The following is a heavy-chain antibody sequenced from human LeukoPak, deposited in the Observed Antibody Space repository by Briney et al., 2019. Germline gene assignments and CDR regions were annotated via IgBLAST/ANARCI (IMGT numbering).Heavy chain of an antibody. Sequence: PSETLSLTCTVSGGSISSGSYYWSWIRQPAGKGLEWIGRIYTSGSTNYNPSLKSRVTISVDTSKNQFSLKLSSVTAADTAVYYCARVVSCTSCYLGWFDPRGQGTLVTVSS. CDR3: ARVVSCTSCYLGWFDP. V-gene: IGHV4-61*02. CDR2: IYTSGST. CDR1: GGSISSGSYY. J-gene: IGHJ5*02. D-gene: IGHD2-2*01.